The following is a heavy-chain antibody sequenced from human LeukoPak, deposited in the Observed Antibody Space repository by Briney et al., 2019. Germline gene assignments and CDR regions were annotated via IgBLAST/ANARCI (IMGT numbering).Heavy chain of an antibody. CDR3: ARDASGYSYGEGN. J-gene: IGHJ4*02. D-gene: IGHD5-18*01. V-gene: IGHV1-2*02. CDR1: GYTFTGYY. Sequence: ASVKVSCKASGYTFTGYYMHWVRQAPGQGLEWMGRINPNSGGTNYAQKFQGRVTMTRDTSISTAYMELSRLRSDDTAVYYCARDASGYSYGEGNWGQGTLVTVSS. CDR2: INPNSGGT.